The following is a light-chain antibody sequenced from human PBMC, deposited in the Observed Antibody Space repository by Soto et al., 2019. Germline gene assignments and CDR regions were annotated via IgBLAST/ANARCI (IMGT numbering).Light chain of an antibody. CDR1: SSDVGSYNL. J-gene: IGLJ2*01. Sequence: QSALTQPASVSGSPGQSITISCIGTSSDVGSYNLVSWYQQHPGKAPKVLIYEVSERPSGVSNRFSGSKSGNTASLTISGVQADDDAEYYCCSYSGSRNNVLFGGGTKLTVL. CDR2: EVS. CDR3: CSYSGSRNNVL. V-gene: IGLV2-23*02.